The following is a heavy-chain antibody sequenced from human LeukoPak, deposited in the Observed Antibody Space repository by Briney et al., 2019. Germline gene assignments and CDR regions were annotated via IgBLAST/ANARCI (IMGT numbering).Heavy chain of an antibody. Sequence: PSETLSLTCAVSGYSISSGYYWGWIRQPPGKGLEWIGSIYHSGGTYYNPSLKSRVTISVDTSKNQFSLKLSSVTAADTAVYYCAREGGPSGYYAHWGQGTLVTVSS. CDR2: IYHSGGT. D-gene: IGHD3-3*01. V-gene: IGHV4-38-2*02. J-gene: IGHJ4*02. CDR3: AREGGPSGYYAH. CDR1: GYSISSGYY.